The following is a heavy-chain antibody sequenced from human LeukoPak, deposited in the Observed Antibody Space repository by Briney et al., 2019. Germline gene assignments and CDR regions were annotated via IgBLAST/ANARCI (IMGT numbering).Heavy chain of an antibody. CDR3: AVYGDRAPPLPPHFDY. J-gene: IGHJ4*02. V-gene: IGHV1-58*01. Sequence: GASVKVSCKASGFTFTSSAVQWVRQARGQRLEWIGWIVVGSGNTNYAQKFQERVTITRDMSTSTAYMELSSLRSEDTAVYYCAVYGDRAPPLPPHFDYWGQGTLVTVSS. CDR1: GFTFTSSA. D-gene: IGHD4-17*01. CDR2: IVVGSGNT.